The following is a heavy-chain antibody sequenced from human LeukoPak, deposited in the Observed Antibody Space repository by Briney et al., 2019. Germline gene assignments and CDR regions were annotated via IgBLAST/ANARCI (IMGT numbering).Heavy chain of an antibody. CDR1: RNSFSKYW. V-gene: IGHV5-51*01. CDR2: IYPGDSDT. J-gene: IGHJ4*02. Sequence: GESLKISCKGSRNSFSKYWIGWVRQMPGKGLEWMAIIYPGDSDTRYSPSFQGQVTISADKSISTAYLQWSSLKASDTAMYYCARSSDSSGYYDYFDYWGQGTLVTVSS. D-gene: IGHD3-22*01. CDR3: ARSSDSSGYYDYFDY.